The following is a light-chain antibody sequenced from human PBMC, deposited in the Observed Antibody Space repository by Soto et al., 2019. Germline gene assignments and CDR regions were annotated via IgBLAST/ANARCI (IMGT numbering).Light chain of an antibody. CDR1: QSVSSSY. CDR3: QQYGSTPRT. Sequence: EIVLTQSPGALSLSPGERATLSCGARQSVSSSYLAWYQQKPGQAPRLLIYGASTRATGIPDRFSGSGSGTDFPLIISRLEPEEFAVYYCQQYGSTPRTFGKETKEEIK. J-gene: IGKJ1*01. V-gene: IGKV3-20*01. CDR2: GAS.